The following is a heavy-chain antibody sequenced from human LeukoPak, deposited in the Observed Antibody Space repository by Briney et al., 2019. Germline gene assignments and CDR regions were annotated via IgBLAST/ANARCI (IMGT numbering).Heavy chain of an antibody. J-gene: IGHJ3*02. CDR2: FDPEDGET. D-gene: IGHD6-19*01. CDR1: GYTLTELS. Sequence: ASVKVSCKVSGYTLTELSMHWVRQAPGKGLEWMGGFDPEDGETIYAQKFQGRVTMTEDTSTDTAYMELSSLRSEDTAVYYCATAGIAVAGTPGHAFDTWGQGTMVTVSS. V-gene: IGHV1-24*01. CDR3: ATAGIAVAGTPGHAFDT.